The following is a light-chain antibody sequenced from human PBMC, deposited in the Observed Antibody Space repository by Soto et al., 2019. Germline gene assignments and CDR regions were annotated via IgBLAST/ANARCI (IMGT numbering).Light chain of an antibody. V-gene: IGKV1-33*01. CDR1: QDISNY. Sequence: DIQMTQSPSSLSASVGDRVTITCQASQDISNYLNWYQQKPGKAPKLLIYDASNLETGVPSRFSGSGCGTDFTFTISSLQPEDIAAYYCQQYDNLPSSTFGQGTRLEIK. J-gene: IGKJ5*01. CDR3: QQYDNLPSST. CDR2: DAS.